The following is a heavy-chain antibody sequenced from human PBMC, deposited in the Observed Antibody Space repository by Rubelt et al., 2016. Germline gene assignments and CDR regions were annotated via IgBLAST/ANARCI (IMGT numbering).Heavy chain of an antibody. J-gene: IGHJ6*02. D-gene: IGHD3-10*01. Sequence: QVQLQQWGAGLLKPSETLSLTCAVYGGSFSGYYWSWIRQPPGKGLEWIGEINHSGSTNYNPSLKSVVTISVYTSKNQFSLKLRSVTAAETAVYYCARVDLITMGHYYYYGMDVWGQGTTVTVSS. V-gene: IGHV4-34*01. CDR1: GGSFSGYY. CDR3: ARVDLITMGHYYYYGMDV. CDR2: INHSGST.